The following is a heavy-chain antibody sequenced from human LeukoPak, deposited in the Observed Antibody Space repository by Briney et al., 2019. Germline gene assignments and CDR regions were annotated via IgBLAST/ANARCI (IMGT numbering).Heavy chain of an antibody. D-gene: IGHD3-16*01. Sequence: SETLSLTCAVYGGSFSGYYWSWIRQPPGKGLEWIGEINHSGSTNYNPSLKSRVTISVDTSKNQFSLKLSSVTAADTAVYYCARRLDWFDPWGQGTLVTVSS. J-gene: IGHJ5*02. CDR1: GGSFSGYY. CDR2: INHSGST. CDR3: ARRLDWFDP. V-gene: IGHV4-34*01.